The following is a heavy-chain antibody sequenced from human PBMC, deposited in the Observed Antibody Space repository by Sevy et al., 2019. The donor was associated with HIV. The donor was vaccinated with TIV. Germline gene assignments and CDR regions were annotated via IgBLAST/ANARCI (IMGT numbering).Heavy chain of an antibody. J-gene: IGHJ6*02. D-gene: IGHD3-22*01. V-gene: IGHV3-33*01. Sequence: GGSLRLSCAASGFTFSSYGMYWVRQAPGKGLEWVAVIWYDGSNKYYADSVKGRFTISRDNSKNTLYLQMNSLRAEDTAVYYCTTLGSTYYYDSSGSPGGYYYYGMDVWGQGTTVTVSS. CDR1: GFTFSSYG. CDR2: IWYDGSNK. CDR3: TTLGSTYYYDSSGSPGGYYYYGMDV.